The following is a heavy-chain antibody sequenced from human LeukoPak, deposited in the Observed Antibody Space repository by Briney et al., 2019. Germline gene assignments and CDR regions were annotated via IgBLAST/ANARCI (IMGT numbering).Heavy chain of an antibody. J-gene: IGHJ4*02. CDR3: ARDTLVGAGLGRYFGN. Sequence: SGGSLRLSCAASGFTVTTNYMTWVRQAPGKGLEWVSVVYADGSTYYADSVKGRFSISRDNSKNTLFLQMSSLRAEDTAVYYCARDTLVGAGLGRYFGNWGQGTLVTVSS. V-gene: IGHV3-66*02. CDR1: GFTVTTNY. CDR2: VYADGST. D-gene: IGHD1-26*01.